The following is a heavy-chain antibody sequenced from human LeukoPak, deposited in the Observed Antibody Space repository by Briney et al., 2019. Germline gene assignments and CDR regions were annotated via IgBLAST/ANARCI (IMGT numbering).Heavy chain of an antibody. D-gene: IGHD3-10*01. J-gene: IGHJ6*02. V-gene: IGHV1-2*04. CDR2: INPNSGGT. CDR1: GYTFTGYY. CDR3: ARDLSAGDYYYGMDV. Sequence: ASVKVSCKASGYTFTGYYMHWVRQAPGQGLEWMGWINPNSGGTNYAQKFQGWVTMTRDTSTSTAYMELSRLRSDDTAVYYCARDLSAGDYYYGMDVWGQGTTVTVSS.